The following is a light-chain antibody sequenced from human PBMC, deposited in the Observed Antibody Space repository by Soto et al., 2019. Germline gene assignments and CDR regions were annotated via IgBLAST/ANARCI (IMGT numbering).Light chain of an antibody. J-gene: IGKJ1*01. V-gene: IGKV3-20*01. Sequence: EIVLTQSPGTLSLSPGERATLSCRASQSISSTYLAWYRQKPGQAPRRLIYAASSSATGIPDRFSGSGSGTDFTLTISRLEPEDFAVYYCQQYYASSGTFGQGTRVEIK. CDR1: QSISSTY. CDR3: QQYYASSGT. CDR2: AAS.